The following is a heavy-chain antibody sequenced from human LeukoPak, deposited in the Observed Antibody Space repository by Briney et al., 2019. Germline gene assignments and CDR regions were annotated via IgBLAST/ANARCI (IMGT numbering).Heavy chain of an antibody. J-gene: IGHJ6*03. V-gene: IGHV3-30*18. Sequence: GGSLRLSCAPSGFTFSSYGMHWVRQAPGKGLEWVTVISYDVGNKYYADSVKGRFTISRDNSKNTLYLQMNSLSAEDTAFYYCAKEELRRITMWGYMDVWGKGTTVTISS. CDR2: ISYDVGNK. CDR3: AKEELRRITMWGYMDV. D-gene: IGHD3-10*02. CDR1: GFTFSSYG.